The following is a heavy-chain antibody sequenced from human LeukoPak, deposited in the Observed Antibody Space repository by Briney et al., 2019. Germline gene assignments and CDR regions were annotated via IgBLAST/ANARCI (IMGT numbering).Heavy chain of an antibody. CDR2: ISSSGSTI. J-gene: IGHJ4*02. D-gene: IGHD6-13*01. CDR1: GFTFSSYE. V-gene: IGHV3-48*03. CDR3: ARASLSSSWHYRPEDLGY. Sequence: GGSLRLSCAASGFTFSSYEMNWVRQAPGKGLEWVSYISSSGSTIYYADSVKGRFTISRDNAKNSLYLQMNSLRAEDTAVYYCARASLSSSWHYRPEDLGYWGQGTLVTVSS.